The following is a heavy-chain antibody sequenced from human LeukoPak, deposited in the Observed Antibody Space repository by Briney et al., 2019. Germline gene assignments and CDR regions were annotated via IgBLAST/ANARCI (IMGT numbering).Heavy chain of an antibody. J-gene: IGHJ1*01. V-gene: IGHV3-23*01. D-gene: IGHD3-22*01. CDR2: VSGSGSSA. CDR3: AKDASLLPAKSEF. CDR1: GFTFTRFA. Sequence: GGSLRLSCAASGFTFTRFAMSWVRQAPGKGLEWVSAVSGSGSSAYYADSVKGRFTISRDNSKNTVYLQMNSLRAEDTALYYCAKDASLLPAKSEFWGQGTLVTVSS.